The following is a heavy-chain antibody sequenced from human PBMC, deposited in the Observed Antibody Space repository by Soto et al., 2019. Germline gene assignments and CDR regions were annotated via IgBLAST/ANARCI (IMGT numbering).Heavy chain of an antibody. CDR1: GFSFEIYW. J-gene: IGHJ4*02. D-gene: IGHD3-10*01. CDR3: ARENWFFDY. CDR2: INPDGSGE. Sequence: GGSLRLSCAASGFSFEIYWMGWVRQAPGKGLEWVANINPDGSGEYYLDSVKGRFTISRDNAKNSVYLQMNSLVGDDTAVYYCARENWFFDYWGQGTPVNVSS. V-gene: IGHV3-7*01.